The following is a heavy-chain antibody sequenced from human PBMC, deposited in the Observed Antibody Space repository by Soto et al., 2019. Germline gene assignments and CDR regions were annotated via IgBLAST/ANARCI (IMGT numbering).Heavy chain of an antibody. CDR3: AGGNTYDFWSGYFPEYYYYGMDV. CDR2: IWYDGSNK. D-gene: IGHD3-3*01. V-gene: IGHV3-33*01. Sequence: QPGGSLRLSCAASGFTFSSYGMHWVRQAPGKGLEWVAVIWYDGSNKYYADSVKGRFTISRDNSKNTLYLQMNSLRAEDTAVYYCAGGNTYDFWSGYFPEYYYYGMDVWGQGTTVTVSS. J-gene: IGHJ6*02. CDR1: GFTFSSYG.